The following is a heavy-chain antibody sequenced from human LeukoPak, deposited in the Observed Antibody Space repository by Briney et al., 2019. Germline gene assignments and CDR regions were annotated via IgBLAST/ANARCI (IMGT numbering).Heavy chain of an antibody. CDR1: GYTFTDYY. V-gene: IGHV1-2*02. J-gene: IGHJ6*02. CDR3: ARDGIEYGSGNFYSIGIDV. Sequence: ASVKVSCKAAGYTFTDYYMHWVRQAPGQGLEWMGWINPNSGDTNHAQKFQGRVTMTRDTSISTAYMELSRLRSDDTAVYYCARDGIEYGSGNFYSIGIDVWGQGTTVTVSS. D-gene: IGHD3-10*01. CDR2: INPNSGDT.